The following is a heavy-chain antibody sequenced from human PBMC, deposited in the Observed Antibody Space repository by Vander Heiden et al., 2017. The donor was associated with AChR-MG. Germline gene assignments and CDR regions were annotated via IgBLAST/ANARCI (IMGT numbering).Heavy chain of an antibody. CDR2: IRKKAFGGTR. CDR3: TRADTVVGAAYYFDF. D-gene: IGHD1-26*01. CDR1: GFNFDEYG. Sequence: EVQLVVSGGGLEQPGRSLRLSCRASGFNFDEYGMNWVRQAPGKGLELVSSIRKKAFGGTREYAASVKDRFIISRDNSESIAYLQMNSLKTEDTAVYYCTRADTVVGAAYYFDFWDQGTLVTVSS. V-gene: IGHV3-49*04. J-gene: IGHJ4*02.